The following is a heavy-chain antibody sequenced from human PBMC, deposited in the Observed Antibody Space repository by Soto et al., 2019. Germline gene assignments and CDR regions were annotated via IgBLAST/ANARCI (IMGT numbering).Heavy chain of an antibody. CDR3: AILRGWPPSYFAY. Sequence: QVQLQESGPGLVKPSQTLSLTCSVSGGSIRRGGYYWSWIRQHPGKGLEWIGYLYYTGSTSYNPSLKSRLTLSVDTSKNQFSLKLSSVTAADTAVYYCAILRGWPPSYFAYGGKGPLVTVS. J-gene: IGHJ4*02. CDR2: LYYTGST. V-gene: IGHV4-31*03. D-gene: IGHD6-19*01. CDR1: GGSIRRGGYY.